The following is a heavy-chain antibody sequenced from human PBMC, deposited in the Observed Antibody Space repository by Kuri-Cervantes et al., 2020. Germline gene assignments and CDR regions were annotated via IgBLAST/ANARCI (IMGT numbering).Heavy chain of an antibody. CDR2: ISSSSSTI. CDR1: GFTCSRYS. CDR3: ARDGYSTTDKYYYYVMDV. V-gene: IGHV3-48*01. J-gene: IGHJ6*02. D-gene: IGHD4-11*01. Sequence: GESLKISCAASGFTCSRYSMHWVRQAPGKGLEWVSYISSSSSTIYYADSVKGRFTISRDNSKNTLYLQMNSLRAEDTAVYYCARDGYSTTDKYYYYVMDVWGQGTTVTVSS.